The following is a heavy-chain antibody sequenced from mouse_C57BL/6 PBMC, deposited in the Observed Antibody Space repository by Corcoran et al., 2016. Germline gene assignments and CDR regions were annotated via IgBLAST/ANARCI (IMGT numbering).Heavy chain of an antibody. CDR3: ARDSSGIQGISYAVDY. V-gene: IGHV9-3*01. CDR2: INTYSGVP. J-gene: IGHJ4*01. Sequence: QIQLVQSGPELKKPGETVKISCKASGYTFTTYGMSWVKQAPGKGLKWMGWINTYSGVPTYADDFKGRFAFSLETSASTAYLQINNLKNEDTATYFCARDSSGIQGISYAVDYWGQGTSVTVSS. CDR1: GYTFTTYG. D-gene: IGHD3-2*02.